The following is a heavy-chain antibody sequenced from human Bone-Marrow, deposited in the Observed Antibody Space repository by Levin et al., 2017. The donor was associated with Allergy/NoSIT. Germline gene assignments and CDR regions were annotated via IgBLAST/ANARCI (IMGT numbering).Heavy chain of an antibody. CDR2: ISASSSNR. CDR3: ARGWREDSWRGYCGGGSCYLGAY. Sequence: GESLKISCEASGFTYSDFSMTWVRQPPGKGLEWLSYISASSSNRYYAESVKGRFTVSRDNAKNSLYLQMNSLRDEDTAVYYCARGWREDSWRGYCGGGSCYLGAYWGQGTLVAVSS. V-gene: IGHV3-48*02. J-gene: IGHJ4*02. CDR1: GFTYSDFS. D-gene: IGHD2-15*01.